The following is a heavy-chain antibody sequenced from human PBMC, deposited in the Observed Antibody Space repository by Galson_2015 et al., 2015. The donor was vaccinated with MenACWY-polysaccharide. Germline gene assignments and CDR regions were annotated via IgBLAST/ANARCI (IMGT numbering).Heavy chain of an antibody. V-gene: IGHV1-8*01. CDR1: GYSFSSYD. J-gene: IGHJ5*02. CDR2: MNPNSGNT. D-gene: IGHD3-22*01. CDR3: ARGGKYYYDSSGYLNWFDP. Sequence: SVKVSCKASGYSFSSYDINWVRQITGQGLEWMGWMNPNSGNTGYAQKFQGRVTMTRNTSISIAYMELSSLRSEDTAVYYYARGGKYYYDSSGYLNWFDPWGQGTLVTVSS.